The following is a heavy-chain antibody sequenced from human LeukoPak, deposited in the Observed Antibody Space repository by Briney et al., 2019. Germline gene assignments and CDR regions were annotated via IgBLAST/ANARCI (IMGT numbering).Heavy chain of an antibody. D-gene: IGHD1-7*01. CDR2: ISLNGGTT. J-gene: IGHJ4*02. CDR1: GFTFSNYG. CDR3: AKLEYNWNSIYYFDY. V-gene: IGHV3-23*01. Sequence: GGSLRLSCAAPGFTFSNYGMSWVRQAPGKGLEWVSSISLNGGTTYYADSVKGRFTISRDNSRNTLYLQMDSLRAEDTAVYYCAKLEYNWNSIYYFDYWGQGTLVTVSS.